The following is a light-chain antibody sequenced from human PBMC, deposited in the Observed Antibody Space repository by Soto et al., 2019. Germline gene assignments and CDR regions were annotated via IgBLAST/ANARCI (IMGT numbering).Light chain of an antibody. Sequence: EVGVTKCPTPVSVSPGERATLSCRASQSVSSYLAWYQQKPGQAPGLLIYGASTRATGIPARFSSSGSGTEFTLTISSLQSEDFAVYCCQQYNNWPQTFGQGTKVDIK. V-gene: IGKV3-15*01. CDR1: QSVSSY. CDR3: QQYNNWPQT. CDR2: GAS. J-gene: IGKJ1*01.